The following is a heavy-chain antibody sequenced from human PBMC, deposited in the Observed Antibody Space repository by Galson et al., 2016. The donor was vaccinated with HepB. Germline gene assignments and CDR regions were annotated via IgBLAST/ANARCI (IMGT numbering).Heavy chain of an antibody. V-gene: IGHV1-24*01. CDR2: FDPEDGEI. CDR1: GHTLTKLS. CDR3: ATADTLMVFYASWSLSS. J-gene: IGHJ4*02. D-gene: IGHD2-8*01. Sequence: SVKVSCKVSGHTLTKLSMHWVRQAPGEGLEWMGGFDPEDGEIMYAQRFQGRIIMTEDSSTDTAYMELSSLSTEDTAVYYCATADTLMVFYASWSLSSWGQGTLVTVSS.